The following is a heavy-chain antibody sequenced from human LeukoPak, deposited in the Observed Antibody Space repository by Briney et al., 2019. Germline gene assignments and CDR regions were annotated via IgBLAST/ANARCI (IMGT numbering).Heavy chain of an antibody. D-gene: IGHD6-6*01. V-gene: IGHV3-23*01. J-gene: IGHJ4*02. CDR1: GFTFNTYA. CDR2: ISGSGGST. CDR3: AKVPSSIWLVPDY. Sequence: GGSLRLSCAGSGFTFNTYAMSWVRQAPGKGLEWVSAISGSGGSTYYADSVKGRFTISRDNSKNTLYLQMNSLRAEDTAVYYCAKVPSSIWLVPDYWGQGTLVTVSS.